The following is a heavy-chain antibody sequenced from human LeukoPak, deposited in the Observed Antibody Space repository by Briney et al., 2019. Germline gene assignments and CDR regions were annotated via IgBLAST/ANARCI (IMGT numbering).Heavy chain of an antibody. Sequence: GGSLRLSCVASGFTFTTYAMIWVRQPPGKGLEWVSAVSDGGGNTYYADSVKGRFTISRDNSKNTLYLRMNSLRAEDTAVYYCAKLYYDSSGYDNYYFDYWGQGTLVTVSS. CDR1: GFTFTTYA. CDR3: AKLYYDSSGYDNYYFDY. D-gene: IGHD3-22*01. J-gene: IGHJ4*02. CDR2: VSDGGGNT. V-gene: IGHV3-23*01.